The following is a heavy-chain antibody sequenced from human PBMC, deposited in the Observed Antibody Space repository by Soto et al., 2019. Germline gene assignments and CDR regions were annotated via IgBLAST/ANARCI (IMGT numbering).Heavy chain of an antibody. CDR1: GVTFSSYA. V-gene: IGHV1-69*18. CDR3: EKEGSWDGGGGES. Sequence: QVQLVQSGAELKKPGSSVKVSCSASGVTFSSYAFTWVRQAPGQGLEWMGNIIPVFRTSNYAQGFQGRLTIRANESTNTICMESGSLGCEDPAFYLCEKEGSWDGGGGESWGQGTLVIVSS. D-gene: IGHD3-16*01. J-gene: IGHJ4*02. CDR2: IIPVFRTS.